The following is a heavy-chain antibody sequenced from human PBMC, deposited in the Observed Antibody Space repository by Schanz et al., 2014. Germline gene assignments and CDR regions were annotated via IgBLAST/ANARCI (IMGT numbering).Heavy chain of an antibody. CDR2: IRSKNDGGTT. CDR1: GFPFSMAW. D-gene: IGHD3-22*01. J-gene: IGHJ4*02. V-gene: IGHV3-15*01. Sequence: VQLVESGGGLVQPGGSLRLSCAASGFPFSMAWMTWVRQAPGKGLEWVGHIRSKNDGGTTDYAAPVKGRFTISRDDSKNTLSLQMNSLKTEDTAVYYCTDGSARWGQGTLVTVSS. CDR3: TDGSAR.